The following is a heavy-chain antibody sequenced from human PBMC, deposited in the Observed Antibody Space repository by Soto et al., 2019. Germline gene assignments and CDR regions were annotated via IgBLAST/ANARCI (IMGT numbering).Heavy chain of an antibody. J-gene: IGHJ4*02. CDR2: ISAYNGDT. CDR3: ASHPVSGSLHFDS. Sequence: GASVKVSCKASGYTFNTYGVSWVRQAPGQGLEWMGRISAYNGDTNYAQKLQGRLTMTTDTSTRTAYMELRSLRSDDTAVYYCASHPVSGSLHFDSWGQGTLVTV. V-gene: IGHV1-18*04. D-gene: IGHD1-26*01. CDR1: GYTFNTYG.